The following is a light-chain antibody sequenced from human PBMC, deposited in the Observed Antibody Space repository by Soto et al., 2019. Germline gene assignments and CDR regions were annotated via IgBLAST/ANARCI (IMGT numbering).Light chain of an antibody. CDR1: QGINHY. CDR3: QQYYNYPQT. J-gene: IGKJ1*01. V-gene: IGKV1-8*01. CDR2: AAS. Sequence: AIRMTQSPSSFSASTGDRVTITCRASQGINHYLAWYQQKPGKAPKLLIYAASTLQSGVPSRFSGSGSGTDFTLTITCLQSDDFATYYCQQYYNYPQTFGQGTKVEIK.